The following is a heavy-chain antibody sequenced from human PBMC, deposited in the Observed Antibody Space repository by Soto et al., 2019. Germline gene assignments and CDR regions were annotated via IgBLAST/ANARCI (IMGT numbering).Heavy chain of an antibody. J-gene: IGHJ4*02. V-gene: IGHV4-59*01. CDR1: GGSISSYY. Sequence: KSSETLSLTCSVSGGSISSYYWSWIRQPTGKGLEWIGYIYYSGSTNYNPSLKSRVTISVDTSKNQFSLKLSSVTAADTAVYYCARGVTIFGVVKWGQGTLVTVSS. CDR2: IYYSGST. CDR3: ARGVTIFGVVK. D-gene: IGHD3-3*01.